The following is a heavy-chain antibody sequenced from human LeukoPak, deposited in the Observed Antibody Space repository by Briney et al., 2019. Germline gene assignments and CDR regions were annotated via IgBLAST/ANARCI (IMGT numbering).Heavy chain of an antibody. CDR2: MDNRGSS. Sequence: SHTLSLTCTVSHGAFNFYLWHCVPEPPSKGLDSLSEMDNRGSSHYNPPSRSRLTISVETSTNQFSLELITVTAADTAVYFCARDSHSGFQWGQGTLVTVSS. CDR3: ARDSHSGFQ. V-gene: IGHV4-34*01. J-gene: IGHJ4*02. CDR1: HGAFNFYL. D-gene: IGHD3-10*01.